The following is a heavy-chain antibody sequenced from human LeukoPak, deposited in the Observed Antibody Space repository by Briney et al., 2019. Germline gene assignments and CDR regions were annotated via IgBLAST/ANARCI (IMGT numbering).Heavy chain of an antibody. V-gene: IGHV4-34*01. Sequence: SETLSLTCTVSGGSVSSYYWSWIRQPPGKGLEWIGEINHSGSTNYNPSLKSRVTISVDTSKNQFSLKLSSVTAADTAVYYCARDQYSVIADYWGQGTLVTVSS. CDR1: GGSVSSYY. J-gene: IGHJ4*02. CDR2: INHSGST. CDR3: ARDQYSVIADY. D-gene: IGHD6-6*01.